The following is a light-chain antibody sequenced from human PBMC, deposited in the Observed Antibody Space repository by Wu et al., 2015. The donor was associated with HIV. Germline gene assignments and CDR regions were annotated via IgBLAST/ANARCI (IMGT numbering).Light chain of an antibody. V-gene: IGKV1-NL1*01. CDR1: QGISNS. CDR2: AAS. J-gene: IGKJ2*03. Sequence: DIQMTQSPSSLSASVGDRVTITCRASQGISNSLAWYQQKPGKAPKLLLYAASRLESGVPSRFSGSGSGADYSLTISSLQPGDFAIYYCQQYYDTPYSFGRGDQAGDRT. CDR3: QQYYDTPYS.